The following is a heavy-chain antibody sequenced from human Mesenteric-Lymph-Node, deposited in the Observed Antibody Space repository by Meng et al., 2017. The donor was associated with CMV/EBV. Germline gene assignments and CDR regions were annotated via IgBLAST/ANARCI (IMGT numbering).Heavy chain of an antibody. Sequence: AASGGSISSSNWWSWVRQPPGKGLEWIGEIYHSGSTNYNPSLKSRVTISVDKSKNQFSLKLSSVTAADTAVYYCARAPGKITRGGFDPWGQGTLVTSPQ. CDR1: GGSISSSNW. CDR3: ARAPGKITRGGFDP. D-gene: IGHD3-10*01. V-gene: IGHV4-4*02. CDR2: IYHSGST. J-gene: IGHJ5*02.